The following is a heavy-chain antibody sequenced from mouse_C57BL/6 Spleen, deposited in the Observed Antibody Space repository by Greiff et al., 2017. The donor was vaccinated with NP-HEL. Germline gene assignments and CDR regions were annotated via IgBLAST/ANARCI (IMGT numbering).Heavy chain of an antibody. CDR2: INPSSGYT. CDR3: ARAVTTGFDY. Sequence: QVQLQQSGAELARPGASVKMSCKASGYTFTSYTMHWVKQRPGQGLEWIGYINPSSGYTKYNQKFKDKATLTADKSSSTAYMQLSSQTSEDSAVYYCARAVTTGFDYWGQGTTLTVSS. V-gene: IGHV1-4*01. J-gene: IGHJ2*01. D-gene: IGHD2-2*01. CDR1: GYTFTSYT.